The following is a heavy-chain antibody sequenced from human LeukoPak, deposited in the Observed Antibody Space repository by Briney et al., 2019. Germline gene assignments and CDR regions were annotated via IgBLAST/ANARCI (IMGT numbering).Heavy chain of an antibody. J-gene: IGHJ5*02. D-gene: IGHD3-10*01. CDR1: GYSISSGYY. CDR3: VRAGRWGPLGRINWFDP. V-gene: IGHV4-38-2*02. Sequence: SETLSLTCTVSGYSISSGYYWGWIRQPPVKGLEWIGEINHSGSTNYNPSLKSRVTISVDTSKNQFSLKLSSVTAADTAVYYCVRAGRWGPLGRINWFDPWGQGTLVTVSS. CDR2: INHSGST.